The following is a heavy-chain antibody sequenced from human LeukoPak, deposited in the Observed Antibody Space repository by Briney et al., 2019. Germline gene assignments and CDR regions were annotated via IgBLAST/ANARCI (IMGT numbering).Heavy chain of an antibody. CDR2: IYFTGFT. V-gene: IGHV4-59*01. Sequence: SETLSLTCTVSDGSISGYYWSWIRQSPGKGLEWIGYIYFTGFTHYNPSLKSRVTISVDTSKNQFSLKLSSVTAADTAVYYCARDTDGYDPHFVFDPWGQGTLVTVSS. D-gene: IGHD5-12*01. CDR3: ARDTDGYDPHFVFDP. J-gene: IGHJ5*02. CDR1: DGSISGYY.